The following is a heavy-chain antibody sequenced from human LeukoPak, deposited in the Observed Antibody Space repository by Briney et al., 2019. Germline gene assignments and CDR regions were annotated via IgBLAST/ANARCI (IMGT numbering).Heavy chain of an antibody. D-gene: IGHD3-10*01. CDR1: GFTFSHAW. V-gene: IGHV3-15*01. J-gene: IGHJ6*03. CDR3: STKTVVRRGITYYHYYMDV. Sequence: GGSLRLSCAASGFTFSHAWMSWVRQAPGKGLEWVGRIKSETDGGTTDYVAPVKGRFTISRDDSKNTLYLQMNSLKTEDTAVYYCSTKTVVRRGITYYHYYMDVWGKRTTVTVSS. CDR2: IKSETDGGTT.